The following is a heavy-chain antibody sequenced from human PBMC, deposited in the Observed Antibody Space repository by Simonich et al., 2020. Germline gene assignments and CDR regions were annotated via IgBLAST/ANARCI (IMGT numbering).Heavy chain of an antibody. CDR2: INPNSGGT. J-gene: IGHJ2*01. D-gene: IGHD6-25*01. CDR1: GYTFTGYY. Sequence: QVQLVQSGAEVKKPGASVKGSCKASGYTFTGYYMHWVRQAPGQGLECKGLINPNSGGTTYAQKFQGRVTRTRDTSISTAYRELSRLRSDDTAVYYCARGGLGHWYFDLWGRGTLVTVSS. V-gene: IGHV1-2*02. CDR3: ARGGLGHWYFDL.